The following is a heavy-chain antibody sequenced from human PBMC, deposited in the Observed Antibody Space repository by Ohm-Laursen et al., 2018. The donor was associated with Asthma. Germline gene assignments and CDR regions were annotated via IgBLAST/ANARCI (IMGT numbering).Heavy chain of an antibody. D-gene: IGHD3-10*01. J-gene: IGHJ5*02. V-gene: IGHV4-31*03. Sequence: SETLSLTCTVSGGSISSGGYYWSWIRQHPGKGLEWIGYIYYSGSTYYNPSLKSRVTISVDTSKNQFSLKLSSVTAADTAVYYCARGGPEGVPGSNWFDTWGQGTLVTVSS. CDR3: ARGGPEGVPGSNWFDT. CDR1: GGSISSGGYY. CDR2: IYYSGST.